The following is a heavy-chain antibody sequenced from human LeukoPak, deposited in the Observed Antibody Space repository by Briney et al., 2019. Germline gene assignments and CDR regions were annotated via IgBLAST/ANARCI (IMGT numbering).Heavy chain of an antibody. CDR2: INWNGGST. Sequence: GGSLRLSCAASGFTFDDYGMSWVRQAPGKGLEWVSGINWNGGSTGYADSVKGRFTISRDNVKNSLYLQMNSLRAEDTALYYCASIWSGYIRMDVWGKGTTVTVSS. CDR3: ASIWSGYIRMDV. J-gene: IGHJ6*04. D-gene: IGHD3-3*01. V-gene: IGHV3-20*04. CDR1: GFTFDDYG.